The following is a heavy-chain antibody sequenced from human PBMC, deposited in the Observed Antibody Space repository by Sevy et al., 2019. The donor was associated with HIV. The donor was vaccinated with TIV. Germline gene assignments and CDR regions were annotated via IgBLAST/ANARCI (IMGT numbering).Heavy chain of an antibody. CDR1: GFTFSSYA. CDR3: AKVQYSSSWYPNYYYGMDV. CDR2: ISGSGGST. V-gene: IGHV3-23*01. D-gene: IGHD6-13*01. Sequence: GGSLRLSCAASGFTFSSYAMSWVRQAPGKGLEWVSAISGSGGSTYYADSVKGRFTISRDNSKNTLYPQMNSLRAEDTAVYYCAKVQYSSSWYPNYYYGMDVWGQGTTVTVSS. J-gene: IGHJ6*02.